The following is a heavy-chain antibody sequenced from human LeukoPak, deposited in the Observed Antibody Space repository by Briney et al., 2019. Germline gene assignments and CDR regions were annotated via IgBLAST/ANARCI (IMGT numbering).Heavy chain of an antibody. Sequence: SETLSLTCTVSGDSISSGGYYWSWIRQHPGKGLEWIGYIYYSGSTYYNPSLKSRVTISVDTSKNQFSLKLSSVTAADTAVYYCARARSGSSGPRWFDPWGQGTLVTVSS. CDR1: GDSISSGGYY. CDR2: IYYSGST. D-gene: IGHD6-19*01. V-gene: IGHV4-31*03. CDR3: ARARSGSSGPRWFDP. J-gene: IGHJ5*02.